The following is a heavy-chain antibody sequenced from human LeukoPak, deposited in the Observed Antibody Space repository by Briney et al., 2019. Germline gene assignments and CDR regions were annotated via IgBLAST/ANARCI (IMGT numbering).Heavy chain of an antibody. Sequence: GASVKVSCKASGYTFTAYNIHWVRQAPGQGLEWMGWITPNCGATNYAQQFQGRVTMTRDTSISTAYMEPNNLISDDTAVYYCARGMGSGTYRRFDFWGQGTLVTVSS. CDR1: GYTFTAYN. D-gene: IGHD3-10*01. CDR3: ARGMGSGTYRRFDF. V-gene: IGHV1-2*02. J-gene: IGHJ4*02. CDR2: ITPNCGAT.